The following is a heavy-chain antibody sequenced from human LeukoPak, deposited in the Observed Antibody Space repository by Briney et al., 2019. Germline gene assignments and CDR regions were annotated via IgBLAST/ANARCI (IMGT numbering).Heavy chain of an antibody. CDR2: IYTSGST. Sequence: PSETLSLTCTVSGGSISSYYWSWIRQPAGKGLEWIGRIYTSGSTNYNPSLKSRVTMPVDTSKNQFSLKLSSVTAADTAVYYCARSNRGYSYGFSAFDIWGQGTMVTVSS. CDR1: GGSISSYY. D-gene: IGHD5-18*01. CDR3: ARSNRGYSYGFSAFDI. V-gene: IGHV4-4*07. J-gene: IGHJ3*02.